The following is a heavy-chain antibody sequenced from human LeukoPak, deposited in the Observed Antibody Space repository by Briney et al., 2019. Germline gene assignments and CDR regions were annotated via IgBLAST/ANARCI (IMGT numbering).Heavy chain of an antibody. CDR3: ATTREGDWLDL. CDR2: ISTSGSTI. V-gene: IGHV3-48*03. Sequence: PGGSLRLSCTGSEFSVSAYEMNWVRQAPGKGLEWISYISTSGSTIQYADSVKGRFTISRDNAKNALHLQMNSLGVSDTAVYYCATTREGDWLDLWGQGTLVTVSS. J-gene: IGHJ5*02. CDR1: EFSVSAYE. D-gene: IGHD6-6*01.